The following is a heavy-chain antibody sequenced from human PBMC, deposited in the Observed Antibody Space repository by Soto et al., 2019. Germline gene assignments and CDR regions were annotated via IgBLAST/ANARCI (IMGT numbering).Heavy chain of an antibody. J-gene: IGHJ5*02. Sequence: SVKVSCKASGGTFNSFSTDWVRQAPGQGLEWMGGIIPMSGRPNYAQKFQGRVTFSADKSTNTVYMEVSSLTYEDTAVYYCTRRGRQSANWFDPWGQGTLVTVSS. CDR1: GGTFNSFS. V-gene: IGHV1-69*06. CDR2: IIPMSGRP. CDR3: TRRGRQSANWFDP.